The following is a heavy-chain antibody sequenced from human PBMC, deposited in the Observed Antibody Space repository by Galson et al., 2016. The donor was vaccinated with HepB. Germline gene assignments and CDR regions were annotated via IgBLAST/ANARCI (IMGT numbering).Heavy chain of an antibody. CDR2: ISTRSGYI. J-gene: IGHJ4*02. D-gene: IGHD3-16*02. V-gene: IGHV3-21*01. CDR3: ARVVRLPLGELSLLASDNYIDY. Sequence: SLRLSCAASGFTFSSYTMNWVRQAPGKGLEWVSSISTRSGYIYYADSVKGRFTISRDNAKKSLYMQMNSLRAEDTAVYYCARVVRLPLGELSLLASDNYIDYWGQGTPVTVSS. CDR1: GFTFSSYT.